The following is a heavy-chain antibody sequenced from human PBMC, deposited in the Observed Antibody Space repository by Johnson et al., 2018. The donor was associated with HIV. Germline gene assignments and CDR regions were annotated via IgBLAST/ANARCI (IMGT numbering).Heavy chain of an antibody. D-gene: IGHD1-26*01. J-gene: IGHJ3*02. CDR3: ARSSGSYWRGTFDI. CDR1: GFIFSSYA. CDR2: ISYDGSNK. V-gene: IGHV3-30*04. Sequence: QVQLVESGGGVVQPGRSRRLSCAASGFIFSSYAMHWVRQAPGKGLEWVAVISYDGSNKYYADSVKGRFTISRDNSKNTLYLQMNSLRAEDTALYYCARSSGSYWRGTFDIWGQGTMVTVSS.